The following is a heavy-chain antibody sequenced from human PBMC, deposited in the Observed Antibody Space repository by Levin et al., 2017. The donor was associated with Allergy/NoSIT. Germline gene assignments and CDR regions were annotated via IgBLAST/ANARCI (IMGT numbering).Heavy chain of an antibody. Sequence: GGSLRLSCAASGFTFSSYEMNWVRQAPGKGLEWVSYISSSGSTIFYADSVKGRFTISRDNAKNSLHLQMSSLSAEDTAVYYCARRPLGSYVASRPDGYWGQGTLVTVSS. CDR2: ISSSGSTI. CDR3: ARRPLGSYVASRPDGY. CDR1: GFTFSSYE. J-gene: IGHJ4*02. D-gene: IGHD6-6*01. V-gene: IGHV3-48*03.